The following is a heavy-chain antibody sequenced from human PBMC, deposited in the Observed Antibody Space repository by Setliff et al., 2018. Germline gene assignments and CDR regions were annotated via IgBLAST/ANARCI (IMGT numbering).Heavy chain of an antibody. V-gene: IGHV4-30-4*02. CDR2: IYYTGKT. CDR3: ARTSTYVLGSGSYWDRWFDP. J-gene: IGHJ5*02. Sequence: SETLSLTCTVSGDSLSGDNYFWSWIRHLPGKGLQWLGHIYYTGKTYYNPSLKSRLEMSEDTSKREFALRLSSVTAADTAVYYCARTSTYVLGSGSYWDRWFDPWSQGTLVTVSS. CDR1: GDSLSGDNYF. D-gene: IGHD3-10*01.